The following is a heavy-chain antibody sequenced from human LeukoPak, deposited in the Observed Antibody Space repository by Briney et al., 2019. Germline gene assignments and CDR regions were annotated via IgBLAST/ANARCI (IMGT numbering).Heavy chain of an antibody. CDR2: IYSGGRT. CDR1: GVTVSSND. J-gene: IGHJ3*02. V-gene: IGHV3-53*01. D-gene: IGHD2-8*02. CDR3: AGILRGAFDI. Sequence: GGSLRLSCAASGVTVSSNDMTWVRQAPGKGLESVSLIYSGGRTYYPDSVKGRFTISRDNSKNTVYLQMDSLRAEDTAVYYCAGILRGAFDIWGQGTMVTVSS.